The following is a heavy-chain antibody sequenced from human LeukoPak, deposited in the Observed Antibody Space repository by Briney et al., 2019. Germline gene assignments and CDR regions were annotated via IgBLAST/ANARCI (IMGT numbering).Heavy chain of an antibody. J-gene: IGHJ5*02. Sequence: SGGALRLSCAASGSIFSTYAMNWVRQAPGKGLEWISGVSNSGVGTNYAASVKGRFTISRDNSKNMLYLQMNGLRAEDTAVYYCAKDWSASPNWFGPWGQGTLVIVSS. D-gene: IGHD3-3*01. CDR1: GSIFSTYA. CDR2: VSNSGVGT. V-gene: IGHV3-23*01. CDR3: AKDWSASPNWFGP.